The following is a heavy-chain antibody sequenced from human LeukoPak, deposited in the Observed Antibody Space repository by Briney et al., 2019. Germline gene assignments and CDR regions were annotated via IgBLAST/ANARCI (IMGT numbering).Heavy chain of an antibody. CDR2: IYPGDSDT. Sequence: GESLKISCKGSGYSFTTYWIAWVRQMPGKGLEWMGIIYPGDSDTRYSPSFQGQVTISADKSISTAYLQWSSLKASDTAMYYCARLGYCTNGVCYINAFDIWGQGTMVTVSS. V-gene: IGHV5-51*01. CDR1: GYSFTTYW. CDR3: ARLGYCTNGVCYINAFDI. J-gene: IGHJ3*02. D-gene: IGHD2-8*01.